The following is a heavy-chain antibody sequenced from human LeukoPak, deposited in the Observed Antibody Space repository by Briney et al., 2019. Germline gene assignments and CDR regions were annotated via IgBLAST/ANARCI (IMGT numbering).Heavy chain of an antibody. V-gene: IGHV1-46*01. CDR2: INPSGGST. J-gene: IGHJ4*02. CDR3: ARDVSGYDLFDY. D-gene: IGHD5-12*01. CDR1: GYTFTTYY. Sequence: ASVKASCKASGYTFTTYYMHWGRQAPGQGLGGVGIINPSGGSTIYAQKCQGRVTMTRDTSTSTVYMELSSLRSEDTAVYYCARDVSGYDLFDYWGQGTLVTVSS.